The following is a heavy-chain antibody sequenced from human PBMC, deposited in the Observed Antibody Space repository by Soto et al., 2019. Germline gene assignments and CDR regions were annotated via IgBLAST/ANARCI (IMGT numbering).Heavy chain of an antibody. CDR1: GFTVSSNY. V-gene: IGHV3-66*01. J-gene: IGHJ6*03. CDR3: ARDLAGFVVGGLTQKTYYMDV. D-gene: IGHD2-2*01. CDR2: IYSGGST. Sequence: EVQLVESGGGLVQPGGSLRLSCEASGFTVSSNYMSWVGQAPGKGLEWVSVIYSGGSTYYADSVKGRFTISRDNSKNTLYLQMNSLRAEDTAVYYCARDLAGFVVGGLTQKTYYMDVWGKGTTVTVSS.